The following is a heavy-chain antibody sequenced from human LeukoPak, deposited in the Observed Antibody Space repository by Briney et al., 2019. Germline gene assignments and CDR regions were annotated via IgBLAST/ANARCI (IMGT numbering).Heavy chain of an antibody. CDR2: IYSGGAI. D-gene: IGHD1-14*01. V-gene: IGHV3-23*03. CDR1: GFIFNKYG. J-gene: IGHJ4*02. Sequence: GGSLRLSCTTSGFIFNKYGMSWVRQAPGKGLEWVSLIYSGGAIRYADSVKGRFTISRDSSKNTLFLQMNDLTVEDTARYYCARRPGNWGQGILVTVSS. CDR3: ARRPGN.